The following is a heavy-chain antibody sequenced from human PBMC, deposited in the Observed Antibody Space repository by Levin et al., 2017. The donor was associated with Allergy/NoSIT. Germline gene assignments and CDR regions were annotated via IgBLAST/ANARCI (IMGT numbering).Heavy chain of an antibody. CDR1: GDSISSYY. J-gene: IGHJ5*02. V-gene: IGHV4-59*01. CDR2: IYYSGST. Sequence: SETLSLTCSVSGDSISSYYWSWIRQPPGKGLEWIGNIYYSGSTNYKPSLKSRVTISVDTSKNQFSLKLSSVTAADTAVYYGERSGRTCSWSSYSWFDPWGQGTLVTVSS. CDR3: ERSGRTCSWSSYSWFDP. D-gene: IGHD6-13*01.